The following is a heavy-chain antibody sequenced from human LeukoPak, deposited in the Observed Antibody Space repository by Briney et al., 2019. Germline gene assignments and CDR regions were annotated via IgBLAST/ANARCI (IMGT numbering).Heavy chain of an antibody. CDR1: GFTFSSYS. D-gene: IGHD3-16*01. J-gene: IGHJ6*03. CDR3: ARRSEFGVLYYMDI. Sequence: PGGSPRLSCVASGFTFSSYSMNWVRQAPRKGLEWVSYISGSSGTIYYADSVKGRFTISRDNAKNSLYLQMNSLRAEDTAVYYCARRSEFGVLYYMDIWGKGTTVTVSS. CDR2: ISGSSGTI. V-gene: IGHV3-48*01.